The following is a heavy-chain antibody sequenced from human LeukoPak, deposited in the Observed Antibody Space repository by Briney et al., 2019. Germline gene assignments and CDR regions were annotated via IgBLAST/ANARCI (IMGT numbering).Heavy chain of an antibody. V-gene: IGHV3-30*02. CDR1: GFTFSSYG. J-gene: IGHJ4*02. D-gene: IGHD3-9*01. CDR3: AKDRKTYYDILTGYYGGYVDY. Sequence: PGGSLRLSCAASGFTFSSYGMHWVRQAPGKGLEWVAFIRYDGSNKYYADSVKGRFTISRDNSKNTLYLQMNSLRAEDTAVYYCAKDRKTYYDILTGYYGGYVDYWGQGTLVTVSS. CDR2: IRYDGSNK.